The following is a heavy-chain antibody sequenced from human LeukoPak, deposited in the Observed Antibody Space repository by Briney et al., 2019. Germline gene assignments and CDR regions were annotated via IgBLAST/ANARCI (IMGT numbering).Heavy chain of an antibody. J-gene: IGHJ4*02. D-gene: IGHD5-18*01. CDR3: ARGNSYGLFAY. CDR1: GGSFSGYY. V-gene: IGHV4-34*01. CDR2: INHSGST. Sequence: SETLSLTCAVYGGSFSGYYWSWIRQPPGKGLEWIGGINHSGSTNYNPSLKSRVTISVDTSKNQFSLKLSSVTAADTAVYYCARGNSYGLFAYGGQGTLVTVPS.